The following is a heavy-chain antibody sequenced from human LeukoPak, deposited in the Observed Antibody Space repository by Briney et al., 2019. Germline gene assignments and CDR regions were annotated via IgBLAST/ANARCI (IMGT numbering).Heavy chain of an antibody. J-gene: IGHJ4*02. CDR3: AKSSMTMVVRDCFDY. D-gene: IGHD4-23*01. CDR2: ISGSGGST. V-gene: IGHV3-23*01. CDR1: GFTFDDYG. Sequence: GGSLRLSCAASGFTFDDYGMSWVRQAPGKGLEWVSAISGSGGSTYYADSVKGRFTISRDNSKNTLYLQMNSLRAEDTAVYYCAKSSMTMVVRDCFDYWGQGTLVTVSS.